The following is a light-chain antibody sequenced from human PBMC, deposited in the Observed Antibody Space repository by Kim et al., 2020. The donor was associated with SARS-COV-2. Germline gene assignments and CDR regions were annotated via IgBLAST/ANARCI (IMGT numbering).Light chain of an antibody. Sequence: LSPGERATLSCRASQSVDNYLTWYQQRPGQALRLLIHDASNRATGIPARFSGSGSGTDFTLTISSLEPEDFAVYYCQQRSNWPRTFGQGTKVDIK. CDR2: DAS. J-gene: IGKJ1*01. CDR1: QSVDNY. V-gene: IGKV3-11*01. CDR3: QQRSNWPRT.